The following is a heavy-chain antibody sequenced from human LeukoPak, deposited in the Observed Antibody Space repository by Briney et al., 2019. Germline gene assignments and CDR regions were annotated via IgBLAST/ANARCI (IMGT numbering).Heavy chain of an antibody. V-gene: IGHV3-30*02. Sequence: GGSLRLSCAASGFTFSSYGMHWVRQAPGRGLEWVAFIQYDESDKYYADSVRGRFTISRDNSKKTLYVQMNSLRVEDTAVYYCAKARNYYYMDVWGKGTTVTVSS. CDR1: GFTFSSYG. J-gene: IGHJ6*03. CDR3: AKARNYYYMDV. CDR2: IQYDESDK.